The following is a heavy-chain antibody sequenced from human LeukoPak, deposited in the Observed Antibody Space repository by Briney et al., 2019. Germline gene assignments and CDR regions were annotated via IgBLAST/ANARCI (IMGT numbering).Heavy chain of an antibody. J-gene: IGHJ4*02. Sequence: SETLSLTCTVSGGSISSSSYYWGWIRQPPGKGLEWIGSIYYSGSTYYNPSLKSRVTISVDTSKNQFSLKLSSVTAADTAVYYCARPIAAAGTGFDYWGQGTPVTVSS. D-gene: IGHD6-13*01. CDR2: IYYSGST. V-gene: IGHV4-39*01. CDR1: GGSISSSSYY. CDR3: ARPIAAAGTGFDY.